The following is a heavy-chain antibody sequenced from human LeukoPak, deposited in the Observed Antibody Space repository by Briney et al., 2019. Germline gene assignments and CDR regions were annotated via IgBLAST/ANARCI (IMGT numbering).Heavy chain of an antibody. CDR1: GGTFSSHG. J-gene: IGHJ6*03. Sequence: SVKVSCKASGGTFSSHGITWVRQAPGQGLEWMGGIIPAYDSVNYAQKFQGRLTITTDESTSTAYMGLSSLTSEDTAVYYCARDRANWSDVGRHYYFYMDVWGKGTTVTVSS. V-gene: IGHV1-69*05. CDR2: IIPAYDSV. CDR3: ARDRANWSDVGRHYYFYMDV. D-gene: IGHD1-1*01.